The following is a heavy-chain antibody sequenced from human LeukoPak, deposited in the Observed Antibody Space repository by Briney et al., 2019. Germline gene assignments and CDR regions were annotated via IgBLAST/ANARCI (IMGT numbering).Heavy chain of an antibody. Sequence: PGGSLRLSCAASGFTFDDYGMSWVRQAPGKGLEWVSGINWNGGSTGYADSVKGRFTISRDNAKNSLYLQMNSLRAEDTALYYCARTYSGYVWGTFDYWGQGILVTVSS. CDR2: INWNGGST. CDR1: GFTFDDYG. V-gene: IGHV3-20*04. D-gene: IGHD3-16*01. J-gene: IGHJ4*02. CDR3: ARTYSGYVWGTFDY.